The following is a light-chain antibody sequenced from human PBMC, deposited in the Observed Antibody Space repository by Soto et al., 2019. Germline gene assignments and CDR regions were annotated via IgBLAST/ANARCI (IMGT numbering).Light chain of an antibody. CDR3: AAWDDKLSANV. CDR1: ISNIGSNP. Sequence: QSVLTQPPSASGTPGQRVTISCSGGISNIGSNPVYWHQHLPGTAPKLLVYRNNQRPSGVPDRFSDSKSGTSAFLAISGLRSEDEFDSYCAAWDDKLSANVFGTGTKVTVL. J-gene: IGLJ1*01. CDR2: RNN. V-gene: IGLV1-47*01.